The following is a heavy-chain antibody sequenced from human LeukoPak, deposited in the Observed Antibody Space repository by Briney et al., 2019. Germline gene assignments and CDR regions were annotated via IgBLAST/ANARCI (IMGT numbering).Heavy chain of an antibody. J-gene: IGHJ4*02. Sequence: SETLSLTCTVSGGSISSYYWSWIRQPPGKGLEWIGYIYYSGSTNYNPSLKSRVTISVDTSKNQFSLKLSSATAADTAVYYCARANHRGTKFPFDYWGQGTLVTVSS. D-gene: IGHD1-26*01. V-gene: IGHV4-59*01. CDR3: ARANHRGTKFPFDY. CDR2: IYYSGST. CDR1: GGSISSYY.